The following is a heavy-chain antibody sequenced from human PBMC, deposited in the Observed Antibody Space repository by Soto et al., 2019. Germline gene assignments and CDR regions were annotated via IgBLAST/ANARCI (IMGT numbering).Heavy chain of an antibody. Sequence: QVQLVQSGAEVKKPGASVKVSCKASGYTFTSYGISWVRQAPGQGLEWMGWISDYNGNTNYAQKLQGRVTMTTDTSTSKAYMELRSLRSDDTAVYDCARAVPRGRRKDAFDIWGQGTMVTVSS. V-gene: IGHV1-18*01. CDR1: GYTFTSYG. J-gene: IGHJ3*02. D-gene: IGHD3-16*01. CDR3: ARAVPRGRRKDAFDI. CDR2: ISDYNGNT.